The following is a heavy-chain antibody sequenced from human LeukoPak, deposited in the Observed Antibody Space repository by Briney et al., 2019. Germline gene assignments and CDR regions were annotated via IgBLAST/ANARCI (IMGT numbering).Heavy chain of an antibody. Sequence: PSETLSLTRTVSGGSISSYYWSWIRQPAGKGLEWIGRIYTSGSTNYNPSLKSRVTISLDTSKNQFSLKLSSVTAADTAVYYCAREGTDQYYYYYMDVWGKGTTVTVSS. CDR1: GGSISSYY. CDR2: IYTSGST. D-gene: IGHD3-10*01. J-gene: IGHJ6*03. CDR3: AREGTDQYYYYYMDV. V-gene: IGHV4-4*07.